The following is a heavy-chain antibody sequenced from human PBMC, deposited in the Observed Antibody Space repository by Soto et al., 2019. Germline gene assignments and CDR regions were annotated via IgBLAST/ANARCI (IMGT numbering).Heavy chain of an antibody. CDR1: GYTFTSYA. CDR3: ARDPSSSGWYVVDY. D-gene: IGHD6-19*01. CDR2: INAGNGNT. Sequence: VKVSCKASGYTFTSYAMHWVRQAPGQRLEWMGWINAGNGNTKYSQKFQGRVTITRDTSTSTVYMELSSLRSEDTAVYYCARDPSSSGWYVVDYWGQGTLVTVSS. J-gene: IGHJ4*02. V-gene: IGHV1-3*01.